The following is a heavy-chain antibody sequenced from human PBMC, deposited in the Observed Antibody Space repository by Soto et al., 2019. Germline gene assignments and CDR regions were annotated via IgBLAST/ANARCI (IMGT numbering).Heavy chain of an antibody. CDR3: ARHGHYCSGGSCYSYYFDY. V-gene: IGHV3-7*03. CDR1: GFTFSSYW. J-gene: IGHJ4*02. CDR2: IKQDGSER. Sequence: EVQLVESGGGLVQPGGSLRLSCAASGFTFSSYWMSWVRQAPGKGLEWVANIKQDGSERYYVDSVKGRFTISRDNAKNSRYLQMNSLRADDTAVYYCARHGHYCSGGSCYSYYFDYWGQGTLVTV. D-gene: IGHD2-15*01.